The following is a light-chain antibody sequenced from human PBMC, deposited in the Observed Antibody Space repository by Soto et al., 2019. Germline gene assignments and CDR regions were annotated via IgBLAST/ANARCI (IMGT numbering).Light chain of an antibody. CDR3: QQYGSSPT. CDR1: PSITRNS. CDR2: GAS. J-gene: IGKJ1*01. V-gene: IGKV3-20*01. Sequence: EIVLTQSPGTLSLSPGERATLSCRASPSITRNSLAWYQQKPGQPPRLLIYGASTRATGIPDRFSGSGSGTDFTLTISRLEPEDFAVYYCQQYGSSPTFGQGTKVDIK.